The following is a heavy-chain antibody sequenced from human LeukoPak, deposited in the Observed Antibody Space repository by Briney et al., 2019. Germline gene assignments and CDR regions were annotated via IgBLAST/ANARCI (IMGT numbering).Heavy chain of an antibody. Sequence: PGGSLRLSCEVSGVSFSGFWMSWVRPGPGKGLEWVANIYGNGGVKNYVDSVKGRFTISRDNAKNSMYLQMNSLRVEGTAVYYCASGGHLDYWGQGTLVTVSS. V-gene: IGHV3-7*01. CDR1: GVSFSGFW. CDR3: ASGGHLDY. CDR2: IYGNGGVK. J-gene: IGHJ4*02. D-gene: IGHD3-16*01.